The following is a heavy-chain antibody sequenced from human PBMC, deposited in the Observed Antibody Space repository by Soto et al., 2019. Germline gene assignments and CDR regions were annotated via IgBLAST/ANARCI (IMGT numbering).Heavy chain of an antibody. D-gene: IGHD2-2*01. CDR2: MSYDGNKK. CDR1: EFTFKSYG. J-gene: IGHJ4*02. Sequence: QVQMMESGGGVVQAGRSLRLACVASEFTFKSYGVHWVRQAPGKGLAWVAVMSYDGNKKHYADSVRGRFTISRDNSKNALYLQMNSLRTEDTAVYYCAKDAYRGDIVLTPAPYGNDYWGQGTLVTVSS. CDR3: AKDAYRGDIVLTPAPYGNDY. V-gene: IGHV3-30*18.